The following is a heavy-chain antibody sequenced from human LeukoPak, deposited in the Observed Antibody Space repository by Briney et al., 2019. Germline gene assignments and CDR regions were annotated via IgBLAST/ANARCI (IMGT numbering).Heavy chain of an antibody. CDR2: IYYTGST. D-gene: IGHD1-1*01. J-gene: IGHJ4*02. CDR3: ARVTTTSWLVGRSFDY. CDR1: GGSISSYY. Sequence: SETLSLTCTVSGGSISSYYWTWIRQPPGKGLECIGYIYYTGSTYYTPSLKSRLTISVDRSKNQFSLTLTSVTAADTAVYYCARVTTTSWLVGRSFDYWGQGTLVTVSS. V-gene: IGHV4-59*12.